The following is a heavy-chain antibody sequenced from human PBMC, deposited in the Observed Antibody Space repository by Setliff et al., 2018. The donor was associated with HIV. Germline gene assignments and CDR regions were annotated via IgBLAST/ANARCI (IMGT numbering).Heavy chain of an antibody. D-gene: IGHD3-22*01. J-gene: IGHJ5*02. CDR3: ARGGGTDITMIVVVTRNWFDP. CDR1: GGSFSGYY. CDR2: INHSGST. V-gene: IGHV4-34*01. Sequence: SETLSLTCAVYGGSFSGYYWSWIRQPPGKGLEWIGEINHSGSTNYNPSLKSRVTISVDTSKNQFSLKLSSVTAADTAVYYCARGGGTDITMIVVVTRNWFDPWGQGTLVTVSS.